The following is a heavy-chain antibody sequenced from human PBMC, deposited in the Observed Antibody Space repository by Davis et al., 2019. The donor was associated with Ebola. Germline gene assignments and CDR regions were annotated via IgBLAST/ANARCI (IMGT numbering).Heavy chain of an antibody. V-gene: IGHV4-59*01. CDR3: ARGSEIYYYYGMDV. CDR1: GGSITNYY. J-gene: IGHJ6*02. CDR2: IYYSGST. Sequence: LETLSLTCTVSGGSITNYYWSWIRQPPGKGLEWIGYIYYSGSTNYNPSLKSRVTISVDTSKNQFSLKLSSVTAADTAVYYCARGSEIYYYYGMDVWGQGTTVTVSS.